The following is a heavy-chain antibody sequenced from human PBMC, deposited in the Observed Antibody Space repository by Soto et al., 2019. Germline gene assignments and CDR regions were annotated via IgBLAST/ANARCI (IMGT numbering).Heavy chain of an antibody. Sequence: GGSLRLSCAASGFIFSDFYMSWIRQAPGKGLEWLSYTGFGGNTIYYADSVKARFTVSRDNAKNSLYLQMNSPRVEDTAVYYCAKDLEIVVVAATPDCWGQGPLVTVSS. CDR3: AKDLEIVVVAATPDC. CDR2: TGFGGNTI. CDR1: GFIFSDFY. V-gene: IGHV3-11*01. D-gene: IGHD2-15*01. J-gene: IGHJ4*02.